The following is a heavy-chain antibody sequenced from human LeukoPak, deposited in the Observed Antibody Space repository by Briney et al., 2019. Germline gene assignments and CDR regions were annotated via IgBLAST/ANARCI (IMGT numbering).Heavy chain of an antibody. Sequence: ASVPVPCKTSGYTFTGYYMHWVRQAPGQGLEWMGWINPNTGGTNYAQNFQGRVAMTSDTSISTAYMELSSLRSDDTAMYYCARAPMIVVVFPTIPDLWSEATLVTVSS. V-gene: IGHV1-2*02. CDR3: ARAPMIVVVFPTIPDL. D-gene: IGHD3-22*01. CDR2: INPNTGGT. J-gene: IGHJ4*02. CDR1: GYTFTGYY.